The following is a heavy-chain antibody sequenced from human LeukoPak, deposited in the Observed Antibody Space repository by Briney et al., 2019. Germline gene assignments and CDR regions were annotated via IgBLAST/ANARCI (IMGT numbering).Heavy chain of an antibody. CDR1: GYTFTSYG. D-gene: IGHD1-26*01. Sequence: GSVNVSCKASGYTFTSYGISWVRQAPGQGLEWMGWISAYNGNTNYAQKLQGRVTMTTDTSTSTAYMELRSLRSDDTAGYYCARVVPRYSGSYWWVANWFDPWGQGTLVTVSS. CDR3: ARVVPRYSGSYWWVANWFDP. V-gene: IGHV1-18*01. J-gene: IGHJ5*02. CDR2: ISAYNGNT.